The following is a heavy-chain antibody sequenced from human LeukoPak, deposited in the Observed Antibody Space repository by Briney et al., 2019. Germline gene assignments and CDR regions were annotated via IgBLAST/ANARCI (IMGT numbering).Heavy chain of an antibody. J-gene: IGHJ4*02. V-gene: IGHV3-74*01. Sequence: GGSLRLSCAASGFTFSSNWMHWVRQAPGKGLVWVSRINSDGSSISYADSVKGRFTISRDNAKNTLYLQMNSLRAEDTAVYYCARDRGSLDFDYWGQGTLVTVSS. CDR2: INSDGSSI. CDR1: GFTFSSNW. D-gene: IGHD3-10*01. CDR3: ARDRGSLDFDY.